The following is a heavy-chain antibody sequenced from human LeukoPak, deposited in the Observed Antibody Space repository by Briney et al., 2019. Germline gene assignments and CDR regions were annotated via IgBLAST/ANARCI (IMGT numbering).Heavy chain of an antibody. V-gene: IGHV4-4*07. CDR2: IYTSGST. D-gene: IGHD4-17*01. Sequence: SETLSLTCTVSGGSISSYYWSWVRQPAGKGLEWIGRIYTSGSTNYNPSLKSRVTMSVDTSKNQFSLRLRSVTAADTAVYYCARGDYGFHDMYVWGQGTTVTVSS. CDR1: GGSISSYY. J-gene: IGHJ6*02. CDR3: ARGDYGFHDMYV.